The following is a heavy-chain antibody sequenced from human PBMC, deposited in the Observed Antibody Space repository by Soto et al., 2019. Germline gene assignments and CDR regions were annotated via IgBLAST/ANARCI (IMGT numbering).Heavy chain of an antibody. CDR1: GGSISSGGYY. J-gene: IGHJ6*03. D-gene: IGHD4-17*01. Sequence: SETLSLTCTVSGGSISSGGYYWSWIRQHPGKGLEWIGYIYYSGSTYYNPSLKGRVTISVDTSKNQFSLKLSSVTAADTAVYYCARDRRDYLYYYYYMDVWGKGTTVTVSS. CDR3: ARDRRDYLYYYYYMDV. CDR2: IYYSGST. V-gene: IGHV4-31*03.